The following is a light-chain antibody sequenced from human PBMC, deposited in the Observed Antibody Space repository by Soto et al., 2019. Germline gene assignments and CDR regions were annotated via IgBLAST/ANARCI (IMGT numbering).Light chain of an antibody. CDR3: QQYNSYPLT. CDR1: PSISSW. CDR2: KAS. V-gene: IGKV1-5*03. Sequence: DIQMNQAPSTLSASVGDRVTITCRASPSISSWLAWYQQTPGKAPNLLIYKASSLESGVPSRFSGSGSGTEFTLTISSLQPDDFATYYCQQYNSYPLTFGGGTPVEIK. J-gene: IGKJ4*01.